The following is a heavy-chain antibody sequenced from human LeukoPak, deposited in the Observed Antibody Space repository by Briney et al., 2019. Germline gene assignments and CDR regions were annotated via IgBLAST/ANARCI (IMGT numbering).Heavy chain of an antibody. CDR1: GYTFTGQY. Sequence: ASVKVSCKASGYTFTGQYLRWVRQAPGQGLEWMGWITPNSGGTNYAQKFQGRVTMTRDTSISTAYMELSRLRSDDTAIYYCATGSGTYSPDYWGQGTLVTVSS. D-gene: IGHD3-10*01. CDR2: ITPNSGGT. V-gene: IGHV1-2*02. J-gene: IGHJ4*02. CDR3: ATGSGTYSPDY.